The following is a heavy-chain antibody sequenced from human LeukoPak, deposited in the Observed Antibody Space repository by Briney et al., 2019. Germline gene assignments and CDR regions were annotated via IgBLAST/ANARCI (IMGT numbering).Heavy chain of an antibody. Sequence: GGSLRLSCAASGFAFSSYWMSWVRQAPGKGLEWVANINQDGTDKQYVDSAKGRFTISRDNAKNSLYLQMNSLRADDTAVYYCARSGRGGAFDIWGQGTMVTVSS. CDR2: INQDGTDK. D-gene: IGHD1-26*01. V-gene: IGHV3-7*01. CDR1: GFAFSSYW. CDR3: ARSGRGGAFDI. J-gene: IGHJ3*02.